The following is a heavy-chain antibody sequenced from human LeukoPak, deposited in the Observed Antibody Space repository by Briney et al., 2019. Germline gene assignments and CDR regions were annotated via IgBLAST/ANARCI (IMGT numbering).Heavy chain of an antibody. V-gene: IGHV3-30-3*01. Sequence: PGGSLRLSCAASGFTFSDYAMHWVRQAPGKGLEWVAVISKDGSDKYYPGSVRGRFTISRDNAKNTLYLQINSLRAEDTAVYYCTRSDWFDPWGQGTLVTVSS. CDR3: TRSDWFDP. J-gene: IGHJ5*02. CDR2: ISKDGSDK. CDR1: GFTFSDYA.